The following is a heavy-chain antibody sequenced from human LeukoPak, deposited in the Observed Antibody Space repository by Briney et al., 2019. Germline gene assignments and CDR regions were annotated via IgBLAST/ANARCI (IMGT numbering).Heavy chain of an antibody. V-gene: IGHV3-53*01. D-gene: IGHD6-13*01. CDR1: GFTVSSNY. CDR3: AKPPVAAAGTFDY. J-gene: IGHJ4*02. Sequence: GGSLRLSCAASGFTVSSNYMSWVRQAPGKGLEWVSVIYSGGSTYYADSVKGRFTISRDNSKNTLYLQMNSLRAEDTAVYYCAKPPVAAAGTFDYWGQGTLVTVSS. CDR2: IYSGGST.